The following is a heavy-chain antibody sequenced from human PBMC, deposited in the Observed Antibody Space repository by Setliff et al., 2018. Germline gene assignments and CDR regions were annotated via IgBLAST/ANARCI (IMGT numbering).Heavy chain of an antibody. D-gene: IGHD2-2*01. J-gene: IGHJ4*02. CDR2: ISHSGST. V-gene: IGHV4-34*01. CDR3: RLAHCNDTSCEEALDY. Sequence: PSETLSLTCAVYGGSFNVYCWSWIRQPPGKGLEWIGEISHSGSTNYNPSLKSCVTMSVDKSKNQFSLKLKSVTAADTAVYDFRLAHCNDTSCEEALDYWGQGTLVTVSS. CDR1: GGSFNVYC.